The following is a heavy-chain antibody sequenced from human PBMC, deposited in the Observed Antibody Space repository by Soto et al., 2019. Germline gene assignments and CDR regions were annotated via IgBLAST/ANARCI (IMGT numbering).Heavy chain of an antibody. J-gene: IGHJ4*02. CDR2: IYYAGTT. D-gene: IGHD6-25*01. V-gene: IGHV4-59*08. CDR1: DGSISPYY. CDR3: ARLGGFYQALDS. Sequence: LSLTCTVSDGSISPYYWSWVRQPPGKGLEWIGYIYYAGTTTYNPSLKSRVTISLNTSKNEVSLKLTSVTAADTAVYYCARLGGFYQALDSWGQGTLVTVSS.